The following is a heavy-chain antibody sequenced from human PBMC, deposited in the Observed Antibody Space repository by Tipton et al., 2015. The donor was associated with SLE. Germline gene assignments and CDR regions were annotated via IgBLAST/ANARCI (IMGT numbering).Heavy chain of an antibody. CDR1: GVSISRSY. V-gene: IGHV4-4*07. Sequence: TLSLTCNVSGVSISRSYWSWIRQPAGKGLEWIGRIYTSGATADTPSLKSRVTMSVDMSKNQIFLKMTSVTAADSAVYFCARVWLNNAFDIWGQGTRVTVSS. CDR3: ARVWLNNAFDI. J-gene: IGHJ3*02. CDR2: IYTSGAT. D-gene: IGHD2/OR15-2a*01.